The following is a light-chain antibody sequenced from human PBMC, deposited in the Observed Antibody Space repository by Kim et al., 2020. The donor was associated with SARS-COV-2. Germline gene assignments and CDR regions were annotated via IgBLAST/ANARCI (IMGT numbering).Light chain of an antibody. CDR3: QHYHSYPLT. J-gene: IGKJ4*01. Sequence: CASVGHSVTISCRASQSITTWLAWYQQKPGRAPNLLIYKASSLKSGVPSRFSGSGSGTEFTLTISSLQPDDFATYYCQHYHSYPLTFGGGTKLEI. CDR2: KAS. CDR1: QSITTW. V-gene: IGKV1-5*03.